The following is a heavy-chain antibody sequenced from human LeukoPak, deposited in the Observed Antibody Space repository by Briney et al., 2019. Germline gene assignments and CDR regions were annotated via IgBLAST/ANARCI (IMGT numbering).Heavy chain of an antibody. V-gene: IGHV4-38-2*02. J-gene: IGHJ4*02. Sequence: SETLSLTCTVSGYSISSGYYWGWIRQPPGKRLEWIGSIYHSGSTSYNPSLKSRVTTSVGTSKNQFSLNLSSVTAADTAVYYCARSFSSTSPFEYWGQGTLVTVSS. CDR2: IYHSGST. CDR1: GYSISSGYY. CDR3: ARSFSSTSPFEY. D-gene: IGHD6-13*01.